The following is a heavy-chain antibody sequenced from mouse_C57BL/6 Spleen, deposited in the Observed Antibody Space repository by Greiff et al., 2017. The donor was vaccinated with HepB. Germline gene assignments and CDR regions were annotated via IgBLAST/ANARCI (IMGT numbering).Heavy chain of an antibody. CDR3: ARGKAYYSNPYAMDY. J-gene: IGHJ4*01. Sequence: QVHVKQPGAELVKPGASVKLSCKASGYTFTSYWMHWVKQRPGRGLEWIGRIDPNSGGTKYNEKFKSKATLTVDKPSSTAYMQLRSLTSEDSAVYYCARGKAYYSNPYAMDYWGQGTSVTVSS. CDR2: IDPNSGGT. V-gene: IGHV1-72*01. CDR1: GYTFTSYW. D-gene: IGHD2-5*01.